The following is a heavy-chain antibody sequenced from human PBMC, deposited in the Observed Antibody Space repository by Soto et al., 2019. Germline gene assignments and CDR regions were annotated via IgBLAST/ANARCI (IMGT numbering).Heavy chain of an antibody. CDR2: ISAYNGNT. Sequence: EASVKVSCKASGYTFTSYGISWVRQAPGQGLEWMGWISAYNGNTNYAQKLQGRVTMTTDTSTSTAYMELRSLRSDDTAVYYCARDPYSSSWDNWFDPWGQGTLVTVSS. V-gene: IGHV1-18*01. CDR1: GYTFTSYG. D-gene: IGHD6-13*01. CDR3: ARDPYSSSWDNWFDP. J-gene: IGHJ5*02.